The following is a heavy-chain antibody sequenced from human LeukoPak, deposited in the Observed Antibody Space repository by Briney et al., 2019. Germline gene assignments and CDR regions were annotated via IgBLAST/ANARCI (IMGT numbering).Heavy chain of an antibody. D-gene: IGHD3-22*01. CDR1: GFTFSSYA. CDR2: ISGSGGST. V-gene: IGHV3-23*01. Sequence: GGSLRLSCAASGFTFSSYAMSWVRQAPGKGLEWVSAISGSGGSTYYADSVKGRFTISRDNSTNTLYLQMNSLRAEDTAVYYCARDHLYYYDSSGHFDYWGQGTLVTVSS. J-gene: IGHJ4*02. CDR3: ARDHLYYYDSSGHFDY.